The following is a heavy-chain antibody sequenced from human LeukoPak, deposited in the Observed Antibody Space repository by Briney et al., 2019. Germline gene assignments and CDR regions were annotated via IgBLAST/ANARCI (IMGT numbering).Heavy chain of an antibody. Sequence: ASVKVSCKVSGYTLTELSMHWVRQAPGKGLEWMGGFDPEDGETIYAQKFQGRVTMTTDTSTSTAYMELRSLRSDDTAVYYCARGGGYSGPAGYWGQGTLVTVSS. D-gene: IGHD5-12*01. J-gene: IGHJ4*02. CDR1: GYTLTELS. V-gene: IGHV1-24*01. CDR2: FDPEDGET. CDR3: ARGGGYSGPAGY.